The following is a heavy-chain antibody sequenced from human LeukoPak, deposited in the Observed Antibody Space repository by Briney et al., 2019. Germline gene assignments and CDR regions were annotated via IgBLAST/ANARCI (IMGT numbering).Heavy chain of an antibody. V-gene: IGHV4-4*07. J-gene: IGHJ6*03. Sequence: SETLSLTCTVSGGSISSYYWSWIRQPAGKGLEWIGRIYTSGSTNYNPSLKSRVTMSVDTSKNQFSLKLSSVTAADTAVYYCARIITMVRGVPIYYMDVWGKGTTVTVSS. CDR1: GGSISSYY. D-gene: IGHD3-10*01. CDR2: IYTSGST. CDR3: ARIITMVRGVPIYYMDV.